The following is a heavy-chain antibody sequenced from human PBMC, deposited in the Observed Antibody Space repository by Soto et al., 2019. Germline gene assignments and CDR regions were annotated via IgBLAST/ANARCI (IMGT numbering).Heavy chain of an antibody. J-gene: IGHJ4*02. D-gene: IGHD2-15*01. V-gene: IGHV4-59*01. CDR1: GGSISTYY. CDR2: INYSGST. CDR3: ARADCSGGRYPFDY. Sequence: SETLSLTCTVSGGSISTYYWSWMRQPPRNRLEWIGYINYSGSTNYNPSLKSRVTKSVDTSKNQFSLILSSVTAADTAVYYCARADCSGGRYPFDYWGQGIQVTVSS.